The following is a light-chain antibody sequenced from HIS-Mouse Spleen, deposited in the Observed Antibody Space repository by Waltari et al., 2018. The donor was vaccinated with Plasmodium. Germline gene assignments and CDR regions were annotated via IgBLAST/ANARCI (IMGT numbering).Light chain of an antibody. CDR3: SSYTSSSTLV. CDR2: DVS. J-gene: IGLJ3*02. V-gene: IGLV2-14*03. CDR1: SSDVGGYNY. Sequence: QSALTQPASVSGSPGQSITISCPGTSSDVGGYNYVSLYQQHPGKAPKLMIDDVSNRPSGVSNRVSGLQAEDEADYYCSSYTSSSTLVFGGGTKLTVL.